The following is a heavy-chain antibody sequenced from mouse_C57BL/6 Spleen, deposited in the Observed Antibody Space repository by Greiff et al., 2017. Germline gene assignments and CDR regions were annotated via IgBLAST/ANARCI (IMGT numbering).Heavy chain of an antibody. J-gene: IGHJ2*01. D-gene: IGHD6-1*01. CDR3: APLRFYYFDY. V-gene: IGHV1-64*01. CDR1: GYTFTSYW. Sequence: QVQLQQPGAELVKPGASVKLSCKASGYTFTSYWMHWVKQRPGQGLEWIGMIHPNSGSTNYNEKFKSKATLTVDKSSSTAYMQLSSLTSEASAVYYCAPLRFYYFDYWGQGTTLTVSS. CDR2: IHPNSGST.